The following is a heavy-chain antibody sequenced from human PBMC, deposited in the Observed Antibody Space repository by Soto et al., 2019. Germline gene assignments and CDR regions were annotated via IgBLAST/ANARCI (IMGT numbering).Heavy chain of an antibody. D-gene: IGHD2-2*01. V-gene: IGHV1-69*02. CDR1: GGTFSSYT. Sequence: ASVKVSCKASGGTFSSYTISWVRQAPGQGLEWMGRIIPILGIANYAQKFQGRVTITADKSTSTAYMELSSLRSEDTAVYYCARDIVVVPAAMDELSYYYYMDVWGKGTTVTVSS. CDR2: IIPILGIA. CDR3: ARDIVVVPAAMDELSYYYYMDV. J-gene: IGHJ6*03.